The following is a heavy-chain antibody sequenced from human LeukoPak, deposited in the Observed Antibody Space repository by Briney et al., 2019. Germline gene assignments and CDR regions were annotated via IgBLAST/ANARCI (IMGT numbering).Heavy chain of an antibody. J-gene: IGHJ6*02. CDR1: GYTFTGYY. V-gene: IGHV1-2*06. D-gene: IGHD1-26*01. CDR2: ISPNSGGT. CDR3: ARELTKNMGNYGMDV. Sequence: ASVKVSCKASGYTFTGYYMHWVRQAPGQGLEWMGRISPNSGGTNYAQKFQGRVTMTRDTSISTAYMELTSLTSDDTAVYYCARELTKNMGNYGMDVWGQGTKVNVPS.